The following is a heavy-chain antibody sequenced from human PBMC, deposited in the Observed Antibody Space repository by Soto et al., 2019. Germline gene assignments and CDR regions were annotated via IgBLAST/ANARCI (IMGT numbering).Heavy chain of an antibody. CDR1: GYTFTGHF. D-gene: IGHD5-12*01. J-gene: IGHJ6*02. CDR2: INPYSGGT. Sequence: ASVKVSCKASGYTFTGHFIHWVRQAPGQGLECMGWINPYSGGTNYAQKFQGWVTLTRDTSTSTAYMEYSRLRSDDTAVFYCAREKLYSGDDYLYDYSGMDAWGQGTTVTVSS. CDR3: AREKLYSGDDYLYDYSGMDA. V-gene: IGHV1-2*04.